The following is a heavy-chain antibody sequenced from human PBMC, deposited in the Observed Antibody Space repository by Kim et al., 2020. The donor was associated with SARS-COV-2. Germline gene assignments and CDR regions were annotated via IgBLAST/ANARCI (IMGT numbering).Heavy chain of an antibody. CDR2: ISYDGSNK. V-gene: IGHV3-30-3*01. J-gene: IGHJ3*02. Sequence: GGSLRLSCAASGFTFSSYAMHWVRQAPGKGLEWVAVISYDGSNKYYADSVKGRFTISRDNSKNTLYLQMNSLRAEDTAVYYCAREYYPPWDAFDIWGQGTMVTVSS. D-gene: IGHD3-10*01. CDR1: GFTFSSYA. CDR3: AREYYPPWDAFDI.